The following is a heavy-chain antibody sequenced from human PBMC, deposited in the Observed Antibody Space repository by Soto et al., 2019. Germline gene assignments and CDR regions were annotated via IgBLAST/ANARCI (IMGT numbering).Heavy chain of an antibody. J-gene: IGHJ5*02. CDR2: IRSKAYGGTT. Sequence: PGGSLRLSCTASGFTFGDYAMSWFRQAPGKGLEWVGFIRSKAYGGTTEYAASVKGRFTISRDDSKSIAYLQMNSLKTEDTAVYYCTREGHYDFWSGYHTWYSSSWYTNWFDPWGQGTLVTVSS. CDR3: TREGHYDFWSGYHTWYSSSWYTNWFDP. V-gene: IGHV3-49*03. D-gene: IGHD3-3*01. CDR1: GFTFGDYA.